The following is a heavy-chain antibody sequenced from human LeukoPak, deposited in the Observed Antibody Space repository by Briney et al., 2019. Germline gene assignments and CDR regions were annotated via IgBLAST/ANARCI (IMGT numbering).Heavy chain of an antibody. CDR2: ISSSSSYI. Sequence: GGSLRLSCAASGFTFSSYSMNWDRQAPGKGLEWVSSISSSSSYIYYADSVKGRFTISRDNAKNSLYLQMNSLRAEDTAVYYCARDGRQQLVVGEELLLYYFPYYYYGMDVWGQGTTVTVSS. V-gene: IGHV3-21*01. D-gene: IGHD6-13*01. CDR3: ARDGRQQLVVGEELLLYYFPYYYYGMDV. CDR1: GFTFSSYS. J-gene: IGHJ6*02.